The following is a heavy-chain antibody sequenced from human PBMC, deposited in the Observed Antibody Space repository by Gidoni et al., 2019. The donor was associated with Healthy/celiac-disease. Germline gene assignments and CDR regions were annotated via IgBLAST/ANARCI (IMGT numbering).Heavy chain of an antibody. CDR2: IYYSGST. D-gene: IGHD2-8*01. V-gene: IGHV4-59*01. CDR1: GGSISSYY. J-gene: IGHJ5*02. Sequence: QVQLQESGPGLVKPSETLSLTCTVSGGSISSYYWSWIRQPPGKGLEWIGYIYYSGSTNYNPSLKSRVTISVDTSKNQFSLKLSSVTAADTAVYYCARASQWGFDPWGQGTLVTVSS. CDR3: ARASQWGFDP.